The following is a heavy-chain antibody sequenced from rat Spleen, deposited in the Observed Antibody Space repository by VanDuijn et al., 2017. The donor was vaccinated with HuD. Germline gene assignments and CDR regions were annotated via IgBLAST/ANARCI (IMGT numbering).Heavy chain of an antibody. Sequence: EVQLVESDGGLVQPGRSLKLSCAASGFTFSDYNMAWVRQAPKKGLEWVATIIYDGISTYYRDSVKGRFTISRDNAKSTLFLQMDSLRYEDTATYYCARQGTDNIKSYFDYWGQGVMVTVSS. V-gene: IGHV5-7*01. CDR3: ARQGTDNIKSYFDY. CDR1: GFTFSDYN. D-gene: IGHD1-11*01. CDR2: IIYDGIST. J-gene: IGHJ2*01.